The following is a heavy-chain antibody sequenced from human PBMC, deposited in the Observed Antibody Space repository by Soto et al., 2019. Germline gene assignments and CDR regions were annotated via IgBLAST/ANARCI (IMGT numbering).Heavy chain of an antibody. D-gene: IGHD1-1*01. Sequence: EVQLVESGGGLVQPGGSLRLSCAASGFTFSTYEMNWVRQAPGKGLEWVSYISSSGSTLYYADSVKGRFTISRDNAKNSLYLKMNGVRAEDTAVYYWATGWGGGGAFDFWGQGTLVTVSS. CDR3: ATGWGGGGAFDF. CDR1: GFTFSTYE. V-gene: IGHV3-48*03. CDR2: ISSSGSTL. J-gene: IGHJ3*01.